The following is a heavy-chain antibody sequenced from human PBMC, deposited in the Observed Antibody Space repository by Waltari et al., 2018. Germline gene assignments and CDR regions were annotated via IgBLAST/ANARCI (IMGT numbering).Heavy chain of an antibody. CDR1: GFAFRDYA. CDR2: VSSDGDTK. J-gene: IGHJ6*02. V-gene: IGHV3-30-3*01. CDR3: VSSSFGMDV. Sequence: QFQVVASGGGVVQTGRSLRLSCTASGFAFRDYAMHWVRQAPGKGLEWVALVSSDGDTKYYVDSVRGRFTISRENTGNAIYLQMNSLRSDDTGVYYCVSSSFGMDVWGQGTTVTVSS.